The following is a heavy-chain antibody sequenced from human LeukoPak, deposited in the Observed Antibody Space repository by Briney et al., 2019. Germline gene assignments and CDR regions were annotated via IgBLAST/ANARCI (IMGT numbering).Heavy chain of an antibody. D-gene: IGHD3-22*01. CDR1: GYTFTSYY. J-gene: IGHJ4*02. CDR2: INPSGGST. CDR3: AGLSYYYDSSGYYQLAY. V-gene: IGHV1-46*01. Sequence: GASVKVSCKASGYTFTSYYMHWVRQAPGQGLEWMGIINPSGGSTSYAQKFQGRVTMTRYTSTSTVSLELSSLRSEDTAVYYCAGLSYYYDSSGYYQLAYWGQGTLVTVSS.